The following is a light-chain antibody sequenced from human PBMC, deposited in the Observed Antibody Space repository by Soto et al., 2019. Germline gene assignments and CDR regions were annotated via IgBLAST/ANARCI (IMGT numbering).Light chain of an antibody. CDR2: DVT. Sequence: QSVLTQPRSVSGSPGQSVAISCTGTTSDVGGYDYVSWYQQHPGKAPELIIFDVTKRPSGVPDRFSGSKSGNTASLTISGLQAEDEADYFCCSYAGDLYVFGSGTKATVL. CDR1: TSDVGGYDY. V-gene: IGLV2-11*01. CDR3: CSYAGDLYV. J-gene: IGLJ1*01.